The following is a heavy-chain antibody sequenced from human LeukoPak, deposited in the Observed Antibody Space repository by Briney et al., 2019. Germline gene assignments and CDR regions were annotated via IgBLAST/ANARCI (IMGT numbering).Heavy chain of an antibody. CDR1: GFTFSSYS. J-gene: IGHJ3*02. Sequence: GGSLRLSCAASGFTFSSYSMNWVRQAPGKGLEWVSSISSSSSYIYYADSVKGRFTISRDNAKNTLYLQMNSLRDDDTAVYYCTRVEVAGTRSFDIWGQGTMVTVSS. D-gene: IGHD6-19*01. V-gene: IGHV3-21*01. CDR3: TRVEVAGTRSFDI. CDR2: ISSSSSYI.